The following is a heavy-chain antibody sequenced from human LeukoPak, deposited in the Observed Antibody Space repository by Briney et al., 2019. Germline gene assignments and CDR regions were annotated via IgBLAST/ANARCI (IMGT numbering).Heavy chain of an antibody. D-gene: IGHD3-3*01. J-gene: IGHJ4*02. CDR2: IYYSGST. Sequence: SETLSLTCTVSGGSISSYYWSWIRQPTGKGLEWIGYIYYSGSTNYNPSLKSRVTISVDTSKNQFSLKLSSVTAADTAVYYCARDKGGYYPQPFDYWGQGTLVTVSS. V-gene: IGHV4-59*01. CDR3: ARDKGGYYPQPFDY. CDR1: GGSISSYY.